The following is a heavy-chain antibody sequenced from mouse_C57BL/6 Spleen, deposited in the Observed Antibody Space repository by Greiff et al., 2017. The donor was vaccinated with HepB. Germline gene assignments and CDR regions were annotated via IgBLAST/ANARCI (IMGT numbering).Heavy chain of an antibody. V-gene: IGHV1-9*01. D-gene: IGHD2-3*01. J-gene: IGHJ2*01. Sequence: QVHVKQSGAELMKPGASVKLSCKATGYTFTGYWIEWVKQRPGHGLEWIGEILPGSGSTNYNEKFKGKATFTADTSSNTAYMQLSSLTTEDSAIYYCARSKPPRSSYERGYFDYWGQGTTLTVSS. CDR1: GYTFTGYW. CDR3: ARSKPPRSSYERGYFDY. CDR2: ILPGSGST.